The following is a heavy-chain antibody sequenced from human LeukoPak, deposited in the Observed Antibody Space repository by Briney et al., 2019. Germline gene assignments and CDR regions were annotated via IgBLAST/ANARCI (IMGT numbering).Heavy chain of an antibody. V-gene: IGHV3-23*01. CDR2: ISGSGGST. D-gene: IGHD3-10*01. J-gene: IGHJ3*02. CDR3: AKSGSYYKRNYDAFDI. Sequence: GGSLRLSCAASGFTFSSYAMSWVPQAPGKGLEWVSAISGSGGSTYYADSVKGRFTISRDNSKNTLYLQMNSLRAEDTAVYYCAKSGSYYKRNYDAFDIWGQGTMVTVSS. CDR1: GFTFSSYA.